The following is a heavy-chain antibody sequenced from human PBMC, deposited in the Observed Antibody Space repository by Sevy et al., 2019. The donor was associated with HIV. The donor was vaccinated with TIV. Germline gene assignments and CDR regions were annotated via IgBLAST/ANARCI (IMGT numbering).Heavy chain of an antibody. CDR2: ISAYNGNT. V-gene: IGHV1-18*04. D-gene: IGHD3-22*01. CDR1: GYTFTSYG. CDR3: ARDAYYYDSSGYYNY. Sequence: ASLKVSCKASGYTFTSYGISWVRQAPGQGLEWMGWISAYNGNTNYAQKLQGRVTMTTDTSTSTAYMELRSLRSDDTAVYYCARDAYYYDSSGYYNYWGQGTLVTVSS. J-gene: IGHJ4*02.